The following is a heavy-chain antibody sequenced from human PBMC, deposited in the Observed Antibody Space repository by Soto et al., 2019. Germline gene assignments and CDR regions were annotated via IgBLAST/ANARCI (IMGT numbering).Heavy chain of an antibody. J-gene: IGHJ6*03. CDR3: ARDLSGYDTYYYYMDC. CDR1: GFTFSSYS. D-gene: IGHD5-12*01. CDR2: ISSSSSYI. V-gene: IGHV3-21*01. Sequence: EVQLVESGGGLVKPGGSLRLSCAASGFTFSSYSMNWVRQAPGKGLEWVSSISSSSSYIYYADSVKGRFTISRDNAKNSLYLQMNSLRAGDTAVYYCARDLSGYDTYYYYMDCWGKGTTVTVSS.